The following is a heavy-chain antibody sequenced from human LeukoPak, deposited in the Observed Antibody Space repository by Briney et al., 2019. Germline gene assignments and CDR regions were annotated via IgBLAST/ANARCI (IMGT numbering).Heavy chain of an antibody. J-gene: IGHJ4*02. V-gene: IGHV3-48*03. CDR1: GFTFSSYE. D-gene: IGHD3-10*01. CDR3: ARFPGADYFDY. Sequence: GGSLRLSCAASGFTFSSYEMNWVRQAPGKGLEWVSYISSSGSTIYSADSVKGRFTISRDNAKNSLYLRMNSLRAEDTGVYYCARFPGADYFDYWGQGTLVTVSS. CDR2: ISSSGSTI.